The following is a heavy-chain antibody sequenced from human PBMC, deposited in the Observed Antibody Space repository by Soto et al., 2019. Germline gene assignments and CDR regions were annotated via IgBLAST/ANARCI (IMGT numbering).Heavy chain of an antibody. CDR2: ISAYNGNT. V-gene: IGHV1-18*01. Sequence: GASVKVSCKASGYTFTSYGISWVRQAPGQGLEWMGWISAYNGNTNYAQKLQGRVTMTTDTSTSTAYMELRSLRSDDTAVYYCARGPPPHAEANWFDPWGQGTLVTVSS. J-gene: IGHJ5*02. CDR1: GYTFTSYG. CDR3: ARGPPPHAEANWFDP.